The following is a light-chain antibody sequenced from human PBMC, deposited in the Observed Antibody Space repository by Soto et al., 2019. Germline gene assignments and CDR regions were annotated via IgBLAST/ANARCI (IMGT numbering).Light chain of an antibody. V-gene: IGLV2-14*01. J-gene: IGLJ1*01. CDR1: SSDVGGYNY. CDR2: EVS. Sequence: QSVLTQPASVSGSPGQSITISCTGTSSDVGGYNYVSWYQQHPGKAPKLMIYEVSNRPSGVSNRFSGSKSGNTASLTISGLQAEDEADYDCSSYTSSSTLEVFGTGTKLTVL. CDR3: SSYTSSSTLEV.